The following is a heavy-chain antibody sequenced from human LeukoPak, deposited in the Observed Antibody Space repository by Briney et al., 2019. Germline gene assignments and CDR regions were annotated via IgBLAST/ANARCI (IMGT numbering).Heavy chain of an antibody. D-gene: IGHD6-13*01. CDR2: INHSGST. J-gene: IGHJ6*02. Sequence: SETLSLTCAVYGGSFSGYYWSWIRQPPGKGLEWIGEINHSGSTNYNPSLKSRVTISVDTSKNQFSLKLSSVTAADTAVYYCARDLPLLYSSSWNTFYYYGMDVWGQGTTVTVSS. CDR3: ARDLPLLYSSSWNTFYYYGMDV. V-gene: IGHV4-34*01. CDR1: GGSFSGYY.